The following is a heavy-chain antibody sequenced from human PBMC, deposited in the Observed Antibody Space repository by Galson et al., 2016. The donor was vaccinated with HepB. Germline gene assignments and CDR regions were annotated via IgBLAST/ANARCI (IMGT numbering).Heavy chain of an antibody. CDR1: GFTVSSDY. V-gene: IGHV3-53*01. CDR3: ARATFDFWSGFYINH. Sequence: SLRLSCAVSGFTVSSDYMSWVRQAPGKELEWVSVIYSGGDTYYADSVKGRFTISRDNSKNTLYLQMSSLTAEDTAVYYCARATFDFWSGFYINHGGQGTLVSVS. J-gene: IGHJ4*02. D-gene: IGHD3-3*01. CDR2: IYSGGDT.